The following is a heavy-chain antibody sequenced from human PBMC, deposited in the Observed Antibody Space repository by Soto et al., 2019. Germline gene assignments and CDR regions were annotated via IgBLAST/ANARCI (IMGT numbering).Heavy chain of an antibody. CDR2: IIPIFGTA. J-gene: IGHJ6*02. V-gene: IGHV1-69*13. Sequence: SVKVSCKASGGTFSSYAISWVRQAPGQGLEWMGGIIPIFGTANYAQKFQGRVTITADESTSTAYMELSSLRSEDTAVYYCAFGPNLGTTGYYYYGMDVWGQGTTVTVSS. D-gene: IGHD4-17*01. CDR1: GGTFSSYA. CDR3: AFGPNLGTTGYYYYGMDV.